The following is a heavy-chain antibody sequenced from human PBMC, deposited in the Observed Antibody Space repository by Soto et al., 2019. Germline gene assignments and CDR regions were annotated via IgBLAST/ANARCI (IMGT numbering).Heavy chain of an antibody. J-gene: IGHJ4*02. D-gene: IGHD1-26*01. CDR3: ARVGPSGSYPWDY. CDR2: ISSSSSYI. Sequence: KAGGSLRLSCAASGFTFSSYSMNWVRQAPGKGLEWVSSISSSSSYIYYADSVKGRFTISRDNAKNSLYLQMNSLRAEDTAVYYCARVGPSGSYPWDYWGQGTLVTVSS. V-gene: IGHV3-21*01. CDR1: GFTFSSYS.